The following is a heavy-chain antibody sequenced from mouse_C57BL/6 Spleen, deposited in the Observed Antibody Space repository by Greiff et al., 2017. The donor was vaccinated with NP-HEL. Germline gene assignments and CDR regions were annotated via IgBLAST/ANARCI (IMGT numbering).Heavy chain of an antibody. CDR3: ARGRVYYGSSRPYFDY. D-gene: IGHD1-1*01. CDR2: IYPGDGDT. V-gene: IGHV1-80*01. J-gene: IGHJ2*01. Sequence: QVQLQQSGAELVKPGASVKISCKASGYAFSSYWMNWVKQRPGKGLEWIGQIYPGDGDTNYNGKFKGKATLTADKSSSTAYMQLSSLTSEDSAVYFCARGRVYYGSSRPYFDYWGQGTTLTVSS. CDR1: GYAFSSYW.